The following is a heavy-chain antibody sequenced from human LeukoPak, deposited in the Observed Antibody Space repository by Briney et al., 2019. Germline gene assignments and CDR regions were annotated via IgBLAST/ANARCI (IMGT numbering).Heavy chain of an antibody. D-gene: IGHD3-3*01. J-gene: IGHJ4*02. CDR3: ARAVQTIFDY. Sequence: GGSLRLSCAASGFTFSSYAMHWVRQAPGKGLEWVAVISYDGSNKYYADSVKGRFTISRDNFKNTLYLQMNSLRAEDTAVYYCARAVQTIFDYWGQGTLVTVSS. CDR1: GFTFSSYA. CDR2: ISYDGSNK. V-gene: IGHV3-30-3*01.